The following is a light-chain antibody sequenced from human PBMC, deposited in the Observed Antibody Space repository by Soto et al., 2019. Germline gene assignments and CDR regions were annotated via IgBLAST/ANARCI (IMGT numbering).Light chain of an antibody. CDR2: EVS. J-gene: IGLJ2*01. CDR3: SSHSTSSTPHVV. CDR1: SSDIGGYNY. V-gene: IGLV2-14*01. Sequence: QSALTQPASVSGSPGQSITISCTGTSSDIGGYNYVSWYQQHPGKAPKRMIYEVSNRPSGVSNRFSGSKSGNTASLTISGFQAEDEADYYCSSHSTSSTPHVVFGGGTKLTVL.